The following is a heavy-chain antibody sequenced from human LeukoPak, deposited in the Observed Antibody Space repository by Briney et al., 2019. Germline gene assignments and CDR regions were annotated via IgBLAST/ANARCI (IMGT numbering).Heavy chain of an antibody. Sequence: SQTLSLTCTVSGGSISCGDYYWSWIRQPPGKGLKWIGYIFYSGNTYYNPSLKSRVPISVNTSKNRFSLKLSSVTAADTAVYYCARVPRITIFGVVIENGMDVWGQGTTVTVSS. V-gene: IGHV4-30-4*01. J-gene: IGHJ6*02. CDR1: GGSISCGDYY. CDR2: IFYSGNT. D-gene: IGHD3-3*01. CDR3: ARVPRITIFGVVIENGMDV.